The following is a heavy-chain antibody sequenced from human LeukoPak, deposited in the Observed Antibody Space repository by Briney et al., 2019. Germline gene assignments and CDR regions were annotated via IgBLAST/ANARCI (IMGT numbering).Heavy chain of an antibody. CDR2: ISSSSSTI. CDR1: GFTFSSYS. Sequence: GGSLRLPCAASGFTFSSYSMNWVRQAPGKGLEWVSYISSSSSTIYYADSVKGRFTISRDNAKNSLYLQMNSLRAEDTAVYYCARDRYDILTGYVNFDYWGQGTLVTVSS. J-gene: IGHJ4*02. V-gene: IGHV3-48*01. D-gene: IGHD3-9*01. CDR3: ARDRYDILTGYVNFDY.